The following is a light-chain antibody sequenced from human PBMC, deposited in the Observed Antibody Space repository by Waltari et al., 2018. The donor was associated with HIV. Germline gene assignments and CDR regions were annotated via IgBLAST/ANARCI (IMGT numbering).Light chain of an antibody. CDR2: RNN. CDR3: SAWDSSLSVWV. CDR1: SNNVGNQG. V-gene: IGLV10-54*01. Sequence: QAGLTQPPSVSKGLRQTATLTYTGNSNNVGNQGAACLQQHQGHPPKLLSYRNNNRPSGISARLSASRSGNPASLTITGLQPEDEADYYCSAWDSSLSVWVFGGGTKLTVL. J-gene: IGLJ3*02.